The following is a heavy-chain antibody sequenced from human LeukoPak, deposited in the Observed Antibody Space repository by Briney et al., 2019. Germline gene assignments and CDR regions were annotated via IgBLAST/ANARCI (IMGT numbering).Heavy chain of an antibody. J-gene: IGHJ4*02. CDR3: ARFSSSWYGGIDY. D-gene: IGHD6-13*01. CDR1: GGSFSGYY. Sequence: SETLSLTCAVYGGSFSGYYWSWIRQPPGKGLEWIGEINHSGSTNYNPSLKSRATISVDTSKNQFSLKLSSVTAADTAVYYCARFSSSWYGGIDYWGQGTLVTVSS. CDR2: INHSGST. V-gene: IGHV4-34*01.